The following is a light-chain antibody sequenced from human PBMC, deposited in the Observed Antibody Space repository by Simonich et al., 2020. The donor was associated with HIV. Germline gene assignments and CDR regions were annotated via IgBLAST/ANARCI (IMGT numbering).Light chain of an antibody. CDR3: QQRSNWPLT. J-gene: IGKJ4*01. CDR1: QSLNSY. Sequence: DIQMTQSPSSLSASVGDRLTITCRASQSLNSYLNWYQQKPGKAPKLLIYAASNLQSGVPSRCSGSGSGTDFTLTISSLEPEDFAVYYCQQRSNWPLTFGGGTKVEIK. CDR2: AAS. V-gene: IGKV1-39*01.